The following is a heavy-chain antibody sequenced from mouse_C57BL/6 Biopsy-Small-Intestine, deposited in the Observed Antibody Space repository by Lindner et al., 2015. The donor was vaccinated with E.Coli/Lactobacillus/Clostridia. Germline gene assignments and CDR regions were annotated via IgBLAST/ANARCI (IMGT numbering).Heavy chain of an antibody. CDR2: INPYNGGT. CDR3: ARRGDYDDWYFDV. V-gene: IGHV1-19*01. D-gene: IGHD2-4*01. J-gene: IGHJ1*03. Sequence: VQLQESGPVLVKPGASVKMSCKASGYTFTDYYMNWVKQSHGKSLEWIGVINPYNGGTSYNQKFKGKATLTVDKSSSTAYMELNSLTSEDSAVYYCARRGDYDDWYFDVWGTGTTVTVSS. CDR1: GYTFTDYY.